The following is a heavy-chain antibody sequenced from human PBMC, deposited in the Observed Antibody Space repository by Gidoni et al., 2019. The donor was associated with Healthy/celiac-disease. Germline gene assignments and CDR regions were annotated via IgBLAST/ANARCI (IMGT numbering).Heavy chain of an antibody. J-gene: IGHJ3*02. CDR2: ISWNSGSI. Sequence: EVQLVESGGGLVQPGRSLRLSCAASGFTFDDYAMPWVRQAPGKGLEWVSGISWNSGSIGYADSVKGRFTISRDNAKNSLYLQMNSLRAEDTALYYCAKDIGYYYDSSGYRQKAQDAFDIWGQGTMVTVSS. CDR1: GFTFDDYA. CDR3: AKDIGYYYDSSGYRQKAQDAFDI. V-gene: IGHV3-9*01. D-gene: IGHD3-22*01.